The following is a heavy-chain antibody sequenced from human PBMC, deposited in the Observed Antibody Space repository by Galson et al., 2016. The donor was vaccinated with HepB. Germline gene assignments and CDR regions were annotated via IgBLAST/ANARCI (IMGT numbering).Heavy chain of an antibody. D-gene: IGHD3-3*01. V-gene: IGHV1-3*01. CDR1: GYSFTRNA. CDR2: INAGNGIT. J-gene: IGHJ3*02. Sequence: SVKVSCKASGYSFTRNAINWLRQAPGQRPEWMGWINAGNGITKYSQKFQGRVTITRDTSARTAHMELSSLRSEDTAVYYCARAYDFWSGAYFEAFDIWGQGTMVTVSS. CDR3: ARAYDFWSGAYFEAFDI.